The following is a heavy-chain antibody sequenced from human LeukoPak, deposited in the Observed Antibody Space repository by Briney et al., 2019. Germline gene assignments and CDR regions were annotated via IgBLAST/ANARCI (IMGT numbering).Heavy chain of an antibody. V-gene: IGHV1-2*02. Sequence: ASVKVSCKASGYSFTNYYLHWVRQAPGQGLEWMGWINPKNGGTNYVQNFQGRVTMTRDTSISTVYLEVSRLTSDDTAMYYCARDNSMTEFDYWGQGGLVTVS. CDR1: GYSFTNYY. J-gene: IGHJ4*02. CDR2: INPKNGGT. CDR3: ARDNSMTEFDY.